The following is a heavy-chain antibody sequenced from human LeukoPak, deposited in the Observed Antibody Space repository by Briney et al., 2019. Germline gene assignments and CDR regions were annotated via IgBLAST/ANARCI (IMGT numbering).Heavy chain of an antibody. J-gene: IGHJ4*02. CDR1: GFTFSSYD. V-gene: IGHV3-13*01. D-gene: IGHD3-22*01. Sequence: GGSLRLSCAVSGFTFSSYDMHWVRQPTGKGLEWVSAIGTLGDTDYPDSVKGRFTISRENAKNSLYLQMNNLRAGDTAVYYCAGGRNSNYYDSSGYYPYWGQGTLVTVSS. CDR3: AGGRNSNYYDSSGYYPY. CDR2: IGTLGDT.